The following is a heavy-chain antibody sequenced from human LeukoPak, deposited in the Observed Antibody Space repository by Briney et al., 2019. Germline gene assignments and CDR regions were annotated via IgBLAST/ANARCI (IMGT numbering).Heavy chain of an antibody. CDR2: IYHSGST. V-gene: IGHV4-39*07. J-gene: IGHJ4*02. CDR3: ARDYACSNGVCSYFDS. CDR1: SGSISSSSYY. D-gene: IGHD2-8*01. Sequence: SETLSLTCTVSSGSISSSSYYWGWIRQPPGKGLEWIASIYHSGSTWYNPSLKSRVTISVDTSRNQFSLKLSSVTAADTAVYYCARDYACSNGVCSYFDSWGQGTLVTVSS.